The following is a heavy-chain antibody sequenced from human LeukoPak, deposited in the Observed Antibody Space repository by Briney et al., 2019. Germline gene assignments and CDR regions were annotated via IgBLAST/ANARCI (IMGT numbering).Heavy chain of an antibody. CDR1: GFTFSSYA. CDR3: AKATVATLRGGYYFDY. V-gene: IGHV3-23*01. D-gene: IGHD5-12*01. Sequence: GGSLRLSCAASGFTFSSYAMSWVRQAPGKGLEWVSAICGSGGSTYYADSVKGRFTISRDNSKNTLYLQMNSLRAEDTAVYYCAKATVATLRGGYYFDYWGQGTLVSVSS. J-gene: IGHJ4*02. CDR2: ICGSGGST.